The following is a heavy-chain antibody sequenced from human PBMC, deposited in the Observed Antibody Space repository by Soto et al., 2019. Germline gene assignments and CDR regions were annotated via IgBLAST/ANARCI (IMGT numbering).Heavy chain of an antibody. Sequence: QVQLVQSGAEVKKPGASVKVSCKASGYTFTSYDINWVRQATGQGLEWMGWMNPNSGNTGYAQKFQGRVTMTTNTSISTAYMALSSLRSEDTTVYYWARGLAMTSFWGESWFDPWGQGPLVTVSS. D-gene: IGHD3-16*01. V-gene: IGHV1-8*01. CDR2: MNPNSGNT. CDR1: GYTFTSYD. CDR3: ARGLAMTSFWGESWFDP. J-gene: IGHJ5*02.